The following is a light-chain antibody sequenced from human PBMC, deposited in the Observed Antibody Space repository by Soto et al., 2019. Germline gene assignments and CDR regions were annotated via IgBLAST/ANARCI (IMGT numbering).Light chain of an antibody. CDR2: GTS. CDR1: QSVDSSY. J-gene: IGKJ4*01. Sequence: EIVLTQSPGTLSLSPGERATLVCRASQSVDSSYLAWYQQKPGQAPRLLIYGTSSRASGIPDRFSGSGSGTDFTLTISRLEPEDFAMYYCQQWSSSPLTFGGGTNVESK. V-gene: IGKV3-20*01. CDR3: QQWSSSPLT.